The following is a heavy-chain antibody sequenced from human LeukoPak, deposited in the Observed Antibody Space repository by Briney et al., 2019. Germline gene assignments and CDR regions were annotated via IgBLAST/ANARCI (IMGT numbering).Heavy chain of an antibody. J-gene: IGHJ4*02. V-gene: IGHV1-69*02. Sequence: SVKVSCNASGGTFSSYTISWVRQASGQGLEWMGRIIPILGIANYAQKFQGRVTITADKSTSTAYMELSSLRSEDTAVYYCARRAVDWDTAMVFDYWGQGTLVTVSS. D-gene: IGHD5-18*01. CDR2: IIPILGIA. CDR1: GGTFSSYT. CDR3: ARRAVDWDTAMVFDY.